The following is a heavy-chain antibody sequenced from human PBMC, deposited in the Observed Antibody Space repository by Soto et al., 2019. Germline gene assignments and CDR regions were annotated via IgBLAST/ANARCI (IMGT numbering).Heavy chain of an antibody. CDR3: ARLICASSICYFPAWFDP. Sequence: SETLSLTCTVSGDPINSDGYFWSWIRQHPGKGLEWIGSIYHFGTTYYNPSLSSRLNMSMDTSKNQFSLNLNSVTAADTAVYYCARLICASSICYFPAWFDPWGRGTLVTVSS. J-gene: IGHJ5*02. D-gene: IGHD2-21*01. V-gene: IGHV4-31*03. CDR2: IYHFGTT. CDR1: GDPINSDGYF.